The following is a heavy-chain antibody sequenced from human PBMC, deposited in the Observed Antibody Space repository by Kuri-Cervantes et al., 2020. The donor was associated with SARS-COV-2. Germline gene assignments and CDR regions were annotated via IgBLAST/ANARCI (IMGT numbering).Heavy chain of an antibody. J-gene: IGHJ3*02. D-gene: IGHD3-16*01. CDR3: ARDPIYDYVWGSYRDDAFDI. Sequence: GGSLRLSCVASGFTFSSYSMNWVRQAPGKGLEWVSSISSSSSYIYYADSVKGRFTISRDNAKNSLYLQMNSLRAEDTAVYYCARDPIYDYVWGSYRDDAFDIWGQGTMVTVSS. CDR1: GFTFSSYS. V-gene: IGHV3-21*01. CDR2: ISSSSSYI.